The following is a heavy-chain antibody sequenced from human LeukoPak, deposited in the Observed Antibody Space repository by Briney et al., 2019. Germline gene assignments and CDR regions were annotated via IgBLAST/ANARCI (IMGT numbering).Heavy chain of an antibody. V-gene: IGHV4-34*01. CDR2: INHSGST. CDR3: ARVLRGYSYGNAVDY. D-gene: IGHD5-18*01. CDR1: GGSLSGYY. J-gene: IGHJ4*02. Sequence: SETLSLTCAVYGGSLSGYYWSWIRQPPGKGLEWIGEINHSGSTNYNPSLKSRVTISVDTSKNQFSLKLSSVTAADTAVYYCARVLRGYSYGNAVDYWGQGTLVTVSS.